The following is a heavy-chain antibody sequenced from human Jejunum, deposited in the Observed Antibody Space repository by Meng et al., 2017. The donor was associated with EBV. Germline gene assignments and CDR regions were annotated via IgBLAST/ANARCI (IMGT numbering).Heavy chain of an antibody. D-gene: IGHD5-24*01. Sequence: VPLRESGPGLVTPSRTLSLTCAVSGGSISTDNWWSWVRQPPGKGLEYIGEIHHSGSTKYNPSLKSRVTISVDKSNNHFSLKLSSVTAADTVVYYCARDRGVEDYWGQGTLVTVSS. J-gene: IGHJ4*02. V-gene: IGHV4-4*02. CDR3: ARDRGVEDY. CDR2: IHHSGST. CDR1: GGSISTDNW.